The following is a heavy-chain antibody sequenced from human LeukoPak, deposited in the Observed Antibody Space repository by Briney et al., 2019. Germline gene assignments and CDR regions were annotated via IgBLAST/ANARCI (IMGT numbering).Heavy chain of an antibody. D-gene: IGHD2-2*01. J-gene: IGHJ6*03. V-gene: IGHV3-30*03. CDR1: GFTFSSYG. CDR2: ISYDGSNK. Sequence: QPGRSLRLSCAASGFTFSSYGMHWVRQAPGKGLEWVAVISYDGSNKYYADSVKGRFTISRDNSKNTLYLQMNSLRAEDTAVYYCARGIVVVPAAFDSYYMDVWGKGTTVTVSS. CDR3: ARGIVVVPAAFDSYYMDV.